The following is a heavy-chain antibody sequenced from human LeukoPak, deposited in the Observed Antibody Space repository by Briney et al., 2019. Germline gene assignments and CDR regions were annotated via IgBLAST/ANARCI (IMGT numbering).Heavy chain of an antibody. D-gene: IGHD2-2*03. Sequence: PGGSLRLSCAASGFTFSSYAMSWVRQAPGKGLEWVSAISGSGGSTYYADSVKGRFTISRDNSKNTLYLQMNSLRAEDTAVYYCAKGFGYCSSTSCFHYYYGMDVWGQGTTVTVSS. J-gene: IGHJ6*02. CDR3: AKGFGYCSSTSCFHYYYGMDV. CDR2: ISGSGGST. V-gene: IGHV3-23*01. CDR1: GFTFSSYA.